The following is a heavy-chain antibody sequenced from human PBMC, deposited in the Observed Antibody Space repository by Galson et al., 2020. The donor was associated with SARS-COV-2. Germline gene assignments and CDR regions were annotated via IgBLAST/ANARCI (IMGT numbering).Heavy chain of an antibody. Sequence: GGSLRLSCAASGFTFNSYAMGWVRQAPGKGLEWVSLIGAGGDTYYADSVKGRFTISRDNFKNTLFLQMNSLRDEDTAVYYCAKEAGSGWATDYFQHWGQGTLVTVSS. V-gene: IGHV3-23*01. D-gene: IGHD6-19*01. J-gene: IGHJ1*01. CDR2: IGAGGDT. CDR3: AKEAGSGWATDYFQH. CDR1: GFTFNSYA.